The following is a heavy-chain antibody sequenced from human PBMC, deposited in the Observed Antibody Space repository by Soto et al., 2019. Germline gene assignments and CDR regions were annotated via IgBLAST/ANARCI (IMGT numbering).Heavy chain of an antibody. Sequence: GGSLSLSCKTSRFTFGDYAMHWVRQAPDKGLEWVAYISNDGRKRNYAESMTGRFTVSRDNSKNTFFLQMNSLTDADTAIYFCARGSSGPQTYFLSGMDVWGQGALVTVSS. CDR1: RFTFGDYA. D-gene: IGHD3-10*01. V-gene: IGHV3-33*05. CDR3: ARGSSGPQTYFLSGMDV. J-gene: IGHJ4*02. CDR2: ISNDGRKR.